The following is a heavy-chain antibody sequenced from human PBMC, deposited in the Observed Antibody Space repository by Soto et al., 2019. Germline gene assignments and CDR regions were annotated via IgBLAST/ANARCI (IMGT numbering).Heavy chain of an antibody. Sequence: EVQLVESGGGLVQPGGSLRLSCAASGFIFSTYSMNWVRQAPGKGLEWISFINSGSTSIYYADSVRGRFTISRDNAANPILLQMNSVRDEDTAVYYCARLYSTSTVSRWFDPWGQGTLVTVSS. J-gene: IGHJ5*02. CDR3: ARLYSTSTVSRWFDP. CDR2: INSGSTSI. CDR1: GFIFSTYS. D-gene: IGHD6-13*01. V-gene: IGHV3-48*02.